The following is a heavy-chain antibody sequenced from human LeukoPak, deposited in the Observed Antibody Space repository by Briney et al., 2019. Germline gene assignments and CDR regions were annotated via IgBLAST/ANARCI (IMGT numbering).Heavy chain of an antibody. CDR2: IYSGGST. D-gene: IGHD6-13*01. J-gene: IGHJ6*03. CDR3: ARCSSSYYYYYYMDV. CDR1: GFTVSSNY. Sequence: GGSLRLSCAASGFTVSSNYMSWVRQAPGKGLEWVSVIYSGGSTYYADSVKGRFTTSRDNSKNTLYLQMNSLRAEDTAVYYCARCSSSYYYYYYMDVWGKGTTVTVSS. V-gene: IGHV3-53*01.